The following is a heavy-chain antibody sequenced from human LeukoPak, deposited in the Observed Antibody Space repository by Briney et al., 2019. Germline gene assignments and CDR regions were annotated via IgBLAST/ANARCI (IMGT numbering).Heavy chain of an antibody. D-gene: IGHD3-22*01. J-gene: IGHJ6*03. V-gene: IGHV4-39*01. CDR1: SGSLSSSTYN. Sequence: PSETLSLTCTVASGSLSSSTYNWGWIRQPPGKGLEWIGSVYYTGITYYNPSVESRVTISVDTSKNHFSLELNSVTAADTGVYFCPRQVRSPVVMFMDVWGKGTTVIVSS. CDR3: PRQVRSPVVMFMDV. CDR2: VYYTGIT.